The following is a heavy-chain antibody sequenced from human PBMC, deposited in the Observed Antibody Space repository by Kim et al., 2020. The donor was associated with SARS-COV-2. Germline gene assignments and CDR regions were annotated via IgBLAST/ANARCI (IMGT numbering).Heavy chain of an antibody. CDR3: SSSTVGAYFDY. D-gene: IGHD1-26*01. Sequence: GGSLRLSCAVSGSSVRSIYMTWVRQAPGKGLEWVSAIHDAGSTYYADSVKGRFTISRDIPKDTLYLQMNSLRAEDTAVYYCSSSTVGAYFDYWGQGSLVT. CDR1: GSSVRSIY. J-gene: IGHJ4*02. V-gene: IGHV3-53*01. CDR2: IHDAGST.